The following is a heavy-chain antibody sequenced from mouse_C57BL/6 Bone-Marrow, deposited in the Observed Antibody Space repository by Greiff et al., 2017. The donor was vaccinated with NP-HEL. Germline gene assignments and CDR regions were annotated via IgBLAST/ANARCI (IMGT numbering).Heavy chain of an antibody. D-gene: IGHD2-1*01. CDR1: GFNIKDDY. J-gene: IGHJ1*03. CDR3: TLLWYYWYFDV. CDR2: IDPENGDT. V-gene: IGHV14-4*01. Sequence: VQLQQSGAELVRPGASVKLSCTASGFNIKDDYMHWVKQRPEQGLEWIGWIDPENGDTEYASKFQGKATITADTSSNTAYLQLSSLTSEDTAVYYCTLLWYYWYFDVWGTGTTVTVSS.